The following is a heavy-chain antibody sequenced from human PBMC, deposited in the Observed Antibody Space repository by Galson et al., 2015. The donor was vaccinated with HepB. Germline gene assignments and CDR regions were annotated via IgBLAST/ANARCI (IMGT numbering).Heavy chain of an antibody. J-gene: IGHJ3*02. Sequence: SLRLSCAASGFTFSSYAMSWVRQAPGKGLEWVSAISGSGGSTYYADSVKGRFTISRDNSKNTLYLQMNSLRAEDTAVYYCASTMVRGVRGGAFDIWGQGTMVTVSS. CDR2: ISGSGGST. CDR3: ASTMVRGVRGGAFDI. D-gene: IGHD3-10*01. CDR1: GFTFSSYA. V-gene: IGHV3-23*01.